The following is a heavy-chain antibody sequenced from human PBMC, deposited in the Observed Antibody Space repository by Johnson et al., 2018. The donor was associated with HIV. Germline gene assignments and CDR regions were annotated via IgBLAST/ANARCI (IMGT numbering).Heavy chain of an antibody. V-gene: IGHV3-11*04. J-gene: IGHJ3*02. Sequence: LVESGGGLVQPGGSLRLSCAASGFTVSSNYMSWIRQAPGKGLEWVSNISRSGSTIYHADSVKGRLIISRDNTKNSLYLQMNSLRAEDTAVYYWSRLGAITATGVGALDIWGQGTMVTVSS. CDR2: ISRSGSTI. CDR1: GFTVSSNY. D-gene: IGHD7-27*01. CDR3: SRLGAITATGVGALDI.